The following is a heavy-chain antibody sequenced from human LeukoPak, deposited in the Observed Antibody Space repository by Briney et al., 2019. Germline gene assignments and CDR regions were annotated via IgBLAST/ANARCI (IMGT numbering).Heavy chain of an antibody. CDR3: ARQFMGSTGYFDY. D-gene: IGHD2-2*01. V-gene: IGHV5-51*01. J-gene: IGHJ4*02. CDR2: VYPGDSDT. Sequence: GESLQISCKGSGYSFTSYWIGWVRQMPGKGLEWMGIVYPGDSDTRYSPSFQGQVTISADKSISTAYLQWSSLKASDTAMYYCARQFMGSTGYFDYWGQGTLVTVSS. CDR1: GYSFTSYW.